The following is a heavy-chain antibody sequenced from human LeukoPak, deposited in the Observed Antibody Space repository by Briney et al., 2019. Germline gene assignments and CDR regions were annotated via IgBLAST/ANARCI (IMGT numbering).Heavy chain of an antibody. Sequence: PGGSLRHSCEASGYIFDDYGMNWVRQAPGKGLEWVSGINWIGGSTGYADSVKGRFTISRDNAKNSLYPQMTSLRAEDTALYYCAKNWGSFSWYFDLWGRGTLVTVSS. V-gene: IGHV3-20*04. J-gene: IGHJ2*01. CDR2: INWIGGST. CDR3: AKNWGSFSWYFDL. CDR1: GYIFDDYG. D-gene: IGHD7-27*01.